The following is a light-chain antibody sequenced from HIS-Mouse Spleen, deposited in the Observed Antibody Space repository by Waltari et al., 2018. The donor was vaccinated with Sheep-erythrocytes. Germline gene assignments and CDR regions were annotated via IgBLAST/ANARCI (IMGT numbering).Light chain of an antibody. CDR3: QAWDSSTAWNVV. Sequence: SYELTQPPSVSVSPGQTASIPCSGDHSGDKYAVWYQQKPGQSPVLVIYQDSKRPSGIPERFSGSNSGNTATLTISGTQAMDEADYYCQAWDSSTAWNVVFGGGTKLTVL. V-gene: IGLV3-1*01. J-gene: IGLJ2*01. CDR2: QDS. CDR1: HSGDKY.